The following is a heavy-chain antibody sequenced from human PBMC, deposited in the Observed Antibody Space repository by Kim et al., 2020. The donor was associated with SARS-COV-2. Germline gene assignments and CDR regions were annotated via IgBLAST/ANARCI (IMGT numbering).Heavy chain of an antibody. CDR2: IYYSGST. CDR3: ARDLDRSGWQYFDY. CDR1: GGSISSGGYY. J-gene: IGHJ4*02. V-gene: IGHV4-31*03. D-gene: IGHD6-19*01. Sequence: SETLSLTCTVSGGSISSGGYYWSWIRQHPGKGLEWIGYIYYSGSTYYNPSLKSRVTISVDTSKNQFSLKLSSVTAADTAVYYCARDLDRSGWQYFDYWGQGTLVTVSS.